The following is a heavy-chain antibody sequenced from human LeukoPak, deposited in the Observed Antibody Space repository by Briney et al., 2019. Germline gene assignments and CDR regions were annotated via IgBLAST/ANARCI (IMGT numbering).Heavy chain of an antibody. V-gene: IGHV3-30*18. CDR1: GFTFSSYG. CDR2: ISYDGSNK. Sequence: GGSLRLSCAASGFTFSSYGMHWVRQAPGKGLEWVAVISYDGSNKYYADSVKGRFTISRDNSKNTLYLQMNSLRAEDTAVYYCAKGLRTVTTSPFDYWGQGTLVTVSS. CDR3: AKGLRTVTTSPFDY. J-gene: IGHJ4*02. D-gene: IGHD4-17*01.